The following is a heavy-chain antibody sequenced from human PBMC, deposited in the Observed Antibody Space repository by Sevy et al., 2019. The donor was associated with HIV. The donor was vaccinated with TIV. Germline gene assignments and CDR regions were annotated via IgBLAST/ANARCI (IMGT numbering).Heavy chain of an antibody. J-gene: IGHJ4*02. D-gene: IGHD4-17*01. CDR1: GGSFSGYY. CDR3: ARTTTMTTSALDY. Sequence: SETLSLTCAVYGGSFSGYYWSWVRQPPGKGLEWIGEINHSGSTNYNQSLKSRVVITLDTSKYHFSVKLSSVTAADTAVDECARTTTMTTSALDYWGQGTLVTVSS. V-gene: IGHV4-34*01. CDR2: INHSGST.